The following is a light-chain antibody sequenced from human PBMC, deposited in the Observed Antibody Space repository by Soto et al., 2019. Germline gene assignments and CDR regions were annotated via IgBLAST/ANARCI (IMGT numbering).Light chain of an antibody. CDR3: QQYDNWPLT. J-gene: IGKJ4*01. CDR1: QSISRT. V-gene: IGKV3D-15*01. CDR2: DAS. Sequence: EVVFPQSPYTLSVSPGERATLSGRASQSISRTLAWYQQKSGQPPRLLIYDASTRATGFPARFSGSGSGTEFTLTISSLQSEDFAVYYCQQYDNWPLTFGGGTKVDIK.